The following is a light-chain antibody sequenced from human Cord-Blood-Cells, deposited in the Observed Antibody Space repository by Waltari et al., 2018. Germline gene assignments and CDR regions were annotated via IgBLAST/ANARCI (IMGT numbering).Light chain of an antibody. CDR3: QQYDNLLFT. CDR2: DAS. V-gene: IGKV1-33*01. Sequence: DIQMTQSPSSLSASVGDRVNITCQASQDISNYLNWYQQKPGKAPKLLIYDASNLEKGVPSRFSGSGSGTDFTFTISSLQPEDIATYYCQQYDNLLFTFGPGTKVDIK. J-gene: IGKJ3*01. CDR1: QDISNY.